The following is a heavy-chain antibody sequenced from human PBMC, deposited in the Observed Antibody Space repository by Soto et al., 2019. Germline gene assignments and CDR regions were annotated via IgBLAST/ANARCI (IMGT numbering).Heavy chain of an antibody. J-gene: IGHJ4*02. CDR2: IRGSGGST. Sequence: EVQLLESGGGLVQPGGSLRLSCAASGFTFSSYAMSWVRQAPGKGLEWVSAIRGSGGSTYYADSVKGRFTISRDNSKNTLYLQMNSLRAEDTAVYYCAKGPDNWNSNTDYWGQGTLVTVSS. D-gene: IGHD1-7*01. V-gene: IGHV3-23*01. CDR1: GFTFSSYA. CDR3: AKGPDNWNSNTDY.